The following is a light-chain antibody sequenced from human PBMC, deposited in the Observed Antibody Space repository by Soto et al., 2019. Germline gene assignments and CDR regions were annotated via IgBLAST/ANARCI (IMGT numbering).Light chain of an antibody. CDR3: QQSYSPPWT. Sequence: GDRVTITCRASQTISTWMAWYQQKPGKAPKLLIYAASSLETGVPSRSSGSGSGTDFTLTISSLQPEDFTTYFCQQSYSPPWTFGQGTKV. CDR1: QTISTW. J-gene: IGKJ1*01. V-gene: IGKV1-39*01. CDR2: AAS.